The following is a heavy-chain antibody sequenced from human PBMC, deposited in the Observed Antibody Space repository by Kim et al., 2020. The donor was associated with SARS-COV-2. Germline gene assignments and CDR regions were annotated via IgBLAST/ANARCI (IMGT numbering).Heavy chain of an antibody. Sequence: SQTLSLTCVISGDSVSSNTAAWNWIRQSPSRGLEWLGRTYRRSKWYNDYTVSMKSRLIINPDTSKNQFSLHLNSVTPEDTAVYYCAREAGGDYAANLDFWGQGTLVTVSS. V-gene: IGHV6-1*01. J-gene: IGHJ4*02. CDR2: TYRRSKWYN. CDR1: GDSVSSNTAA. CDR3: AREAGGDYAANLDF. D-gene: IGHD4-17*01.